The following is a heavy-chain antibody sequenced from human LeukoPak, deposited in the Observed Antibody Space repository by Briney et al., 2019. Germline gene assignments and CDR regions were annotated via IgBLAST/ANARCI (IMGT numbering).Heavy chain of an antibody. Sequence: ASVKVSCRTSGYIFAGYNMHWVRQAPGQGLEWMGRIDPHSGDTRISQKFQGRVTVTRDTSISTVYTELNGLTSDDTAIYYCAREGSGYDYYYFDYWGQGTLVTVSS. CDR3: AREGSGYDYYYFDY. CDR2: IDPHSGDT. D-gene: IGHD5-12*01. J-gene: IGHJ4*02. V-gene: IGHV1-2*02. CDR1: GYIFAGYN.